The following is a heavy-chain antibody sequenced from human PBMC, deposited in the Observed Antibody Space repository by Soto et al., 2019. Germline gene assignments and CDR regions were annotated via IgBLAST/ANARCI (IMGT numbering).Heavy chain of an antibody. V-gene: IGHV3-9*01. J-gene: IGHJ4*02. CDR1: GLNFDDFA. CDR2: ITWNSRVL. D-gene: IGHD3-3*01. Sequence: AVGSLRLSCVGTGLNFDDFAMHWVRQAPGKGLEWVSGITWNSRVLAYADSVKGRFTISRDNARNSLYLQMDSLRDEDTALYYCAKGRYDFWSPYYFDSWGQGTLVTVSS. CDR3: AKGRYDFWSPYYFDS.